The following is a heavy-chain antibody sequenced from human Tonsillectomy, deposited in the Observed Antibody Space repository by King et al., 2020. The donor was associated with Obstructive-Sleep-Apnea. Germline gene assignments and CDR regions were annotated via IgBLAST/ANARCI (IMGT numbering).Heavy chain of an antibody. Sequence: VQLVQSGGGVVQPGRSLRLSCAASGFTFSHYAIHWVRQAPGKGLEWVAVISYDGSNKYYTDSVKGRFTISRDNSKNTLYLQMNRLRVEDTAVYYCARAEDYYGSGSNYYYGMDVWGQGTTVTVSS. D-gene: IGHD3-10*01. CDR1: GFTFSHYA. J-gene: IGHJ6*02. CDR2: ISYDGSNK. V-gene: IGHV3-30-3*01. CDR3: ARAEDYYGSGSNYYYGMDV.